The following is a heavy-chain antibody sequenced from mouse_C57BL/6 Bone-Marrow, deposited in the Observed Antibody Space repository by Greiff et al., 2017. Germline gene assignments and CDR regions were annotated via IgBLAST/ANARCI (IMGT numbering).Heavy chain of an antibody. CDR2: IDPETGGT. CDR1: GYTFTDYE. Sequence: QVHVKQSGAELVRPGASVTLSCKASGYTFTDYEMHWVKQTPVHGLEWIGAIDPETGGTAYNQKFKGKAILTADKSSSTAYMELRSLTSEDSCVYYCTRVYYCDSRVGYFGVWRTGTTLTVSS. D-gene: IGHD1-1*01. CDR3: TRVYYCDSRVGYFGV. V-gene: IGHV1-15*01. J-gene: IGHJ1*03.